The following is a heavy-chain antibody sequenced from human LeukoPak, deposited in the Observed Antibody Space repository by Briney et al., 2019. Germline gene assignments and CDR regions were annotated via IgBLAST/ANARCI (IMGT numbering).Heavy chain of an antibody. D-gene: IGHD2-2*01. CDR3: AKDSCSSTSCPWSYYYYYMDV. J-gene: IGHJ6*03. CDR2: ISWDGGST. CDR1: GFTFDDYA. Sequence: GGSLRLSCAASGFTFDDYAMHWVRQAPRKGLEWVSLISWDGGSTYYADSVKGRFTISRDNSKNSLYLQMNSLRAEDTALYYCAKDSCSSTSCPWSYYYYYMDVWGKGTTVTVSS. V-gene: IGHV3-43D*04.